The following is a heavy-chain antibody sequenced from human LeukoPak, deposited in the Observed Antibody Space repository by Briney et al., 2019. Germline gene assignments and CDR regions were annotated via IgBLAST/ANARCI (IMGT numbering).Heavy chain of an antibody. V-gene: IGHV4-30-4*01. CDR1: GGSISSGDYY. CDR2: ISYSGSI. CDR3: ARGMYCSSISCYGSYFDY. J-gene: IGHJ4*02. D-gene: IGHD2-2*01. Sequence: SETLSLTRTVSGGSISSGDYYWNWIRQAPGKGLEWVGYISYSGSINYNPSLKSRVTISVDTTKNQFSLKLSSVTAADTAVYYCARGMYCSSISCYGSYFDYWGQGTLVTVSS.